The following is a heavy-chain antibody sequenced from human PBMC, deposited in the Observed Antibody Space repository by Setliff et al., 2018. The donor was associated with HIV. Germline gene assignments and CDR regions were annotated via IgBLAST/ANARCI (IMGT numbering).Heavy chain of an antibody. Sequence: YFIHWVRQAPGRGLEWMGWISPYDGAKRATGRFRGRVTMTTDTSINTAYMELSGARSDDTAVYFCARQLSNSLDYWGQGTLVTVS. CDR3: ARQLSNSLDY. D-gene: IGHD1-1*01. CDR1: YF. CDR2: ISPYDGAK. J-gene: IGHJ4*02. V-gene: IGHV1-2*02.